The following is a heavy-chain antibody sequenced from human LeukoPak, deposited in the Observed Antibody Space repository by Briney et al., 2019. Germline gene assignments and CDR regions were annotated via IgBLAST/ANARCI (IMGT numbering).Heavy chain of an antibody. D-gene: IGHD2-15*01. CDR3: ARYCSGVSCYSGYDY. J-gene: IGHJ4*02. Sequence: GGSLRLSCAASGFTFSSYAMSWVRQASGKGLEWVSAISGSGGSTYYADSVKGRFTISRDNSKNTLYLQMGSLRAEDMAVYYCARYCSGVSCYSGYDYWGQGTLVTVSS. V-gene: IGHV3-23*01. CDR1: GFTFSSYA. CDR2: ISGSGGST.